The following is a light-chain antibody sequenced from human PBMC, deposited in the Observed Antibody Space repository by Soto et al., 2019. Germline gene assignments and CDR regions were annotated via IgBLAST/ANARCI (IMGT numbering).Light chain of an antibody. CDR2: DVT. CDR1: SSDVGGYNY. V-gene: IGLV2-14*03. Sequence: QPALTQPASVSAYPGQSITISCSGTSSDVGGYNYVSWYQQRPGKAPQLLIYDVTNRPSGVSYRFSGSKSGSTASLTISGLQAEDEADYYCSSYTTSNTVVFGGGTKLTVL. J-gene: IGLJ2*01. CDR3: SSYTTSNTVV.